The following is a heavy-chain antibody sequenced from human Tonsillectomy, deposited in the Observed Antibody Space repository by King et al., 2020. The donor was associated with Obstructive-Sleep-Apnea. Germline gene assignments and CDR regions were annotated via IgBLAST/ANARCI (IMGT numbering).Heavy chain of an antibody. Sequence: QVQLVESGGGVVQPGRSLRLSCAASRFTFSTYGMHWVRQAPGKGLEWVAVISYDGNNKYYADSVKGRFTISRDNSKDTLYLQMNSLRTEDTAVYYCAKDRTGLTAYGMDVWGQGTTVTVSS. CDR1: RFTFSTYG. V-gene: IGHV3-30*18. CDR3: AKDRTGLTAYGMDV. D-gene: IGHD1-14*01. J-gene: IGHJ6*02. CDR2: ISYDGNNK.